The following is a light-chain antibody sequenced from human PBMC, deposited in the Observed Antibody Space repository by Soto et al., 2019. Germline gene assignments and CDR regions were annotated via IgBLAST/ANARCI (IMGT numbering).Light chain of an antibody. V-gene: IGKV1-12*01. J-gene: IGKJ1*01. CDR3: QQFAISTT. CDR2: DAS. CDR1: QDIGSW. Sequence: DMQVTRSPSSGSASVGGVVSRAFRAGQDIGSWLTWYQHKPGKAPSLLIFDASTLHSGVPSRFSGSGSGTDFTLTISSLQPDDFATYYCQQFAISTTFGQGTKVDNK.